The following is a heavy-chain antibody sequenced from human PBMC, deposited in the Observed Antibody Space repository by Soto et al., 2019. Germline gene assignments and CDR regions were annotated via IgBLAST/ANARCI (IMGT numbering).Heavy chain of an antibody. V-gene: IGHV3-23*01. CDR2: ISGSGGST. CDR3: ATRYCSGGSCYFDY. CDR1: GFTLRGYS. Sequence: GGSLRLSCAASGFTLRGYSMDWVRQAPGKGLEWVSAISGSGGSTYYADSVKGRFTISRDNSKNTLYLQMNSLRAEDTAVYYCATRYCSGGSCYFDYWGQGTLVTVSS. D-gene: IGHD2-15*01. J-gene: IGHJ4*02.